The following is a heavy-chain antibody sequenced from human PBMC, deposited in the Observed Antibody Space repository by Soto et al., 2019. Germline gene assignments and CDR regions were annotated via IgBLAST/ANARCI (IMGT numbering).Heavy chain of an antibody. CDR2: IYYSGST. Sequence: SLTCTVSGGSISSSSYYWGWIRQPPGKGLEWIGSIYYSGSTYYNPSLKSRVTISVDTSKNQFSLKLSSVTAADTAVYYCARHWFGYYGSGSYYYFDYWGQGTLVTVSS. CDR1: GGSISSSSYY. D-gene: IGHD3-10*01. J-gene: IGHJ4*02. V-gene: IGHV4-39*01. CDR3: ARHWFGYYGSGSYYYFDY.